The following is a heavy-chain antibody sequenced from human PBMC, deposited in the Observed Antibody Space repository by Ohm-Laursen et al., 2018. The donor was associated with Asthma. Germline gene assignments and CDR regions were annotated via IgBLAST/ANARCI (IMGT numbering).Heavy chain of an antibody. CDR3: ARDGIGDYGSGSYYNVMDY. CDR1: GFTFSSYA. D-gene: IGHD3-10*01. V-gene: IGHV3-21*01. J-gene: IGHJ4*02. CDR2: ISSSSSYI. Sequence: SLRLSCAASGFTFSSYAMHWVRQAPGKGLEWVSSISSSSSYIYYADSVKGRFTISRDNAKNSLYLQMNSLRAEDTAVYYCARDGIGDYGSGSYYNVMDYWGQGTLVTVSS.